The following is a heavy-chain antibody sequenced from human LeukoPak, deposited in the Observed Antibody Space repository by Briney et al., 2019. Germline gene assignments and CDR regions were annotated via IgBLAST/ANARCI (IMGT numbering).Heavy chain of an antibody. D-gene: IGHD5-18*01. CDR2: IIPILGYA. CDR1: GGTFSSNA. V-gene: IGHV1-69*04. CDR3: AIIQGDTSMGRNWFDP. J-gene: IGHJ5*02. Sequence: ASVKVSCKASGGTFSSNAVSWLRQAPGQGLEWMGRIIPILGYATYAQKLQGRITITADRSTTTAFLELRSLRSEDTALYYCAIIQGDTSMGRNWFDPWGQGTLVTVSS.